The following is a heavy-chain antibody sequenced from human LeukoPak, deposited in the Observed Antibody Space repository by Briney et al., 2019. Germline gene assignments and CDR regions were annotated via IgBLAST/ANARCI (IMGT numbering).Heavy chain of an antibody. CDR1: GYTFTGYY. V-gene: IGHV1-2*02. D-gene: IGHD3-3*01. CDR3: ARANFDFWSGYPQMGGWFDP. J-gene: IGHJ5*02. CDR2: INPNSGGT. Sequence: VASVKVSCKASGYTFTGYYMHWVRQAPGQGLEWMGWINPNSGGTNYAQKFQGRVTMTRDTSTSTVYMELSSLRSEDTAVYYCARANFDFWSGYPQMGGWFDPWGQGTLVTVSS.